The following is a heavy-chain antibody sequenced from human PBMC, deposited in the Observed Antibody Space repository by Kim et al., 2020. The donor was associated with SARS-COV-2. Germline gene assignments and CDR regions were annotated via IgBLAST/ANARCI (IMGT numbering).Heavy chain of an antibody. CDR3: ARVAGIAAAEDY. D-gene: IGHD6-13*01. V-gene: IGHV4-39*01. J-gene: IGHJ4*02. CDR2: IYYSGST. CDR1: GGSISSSSYY. Sequence: SETLSLTCTVSGGSISSSSYYWGWIRQPPGKGLEWIGSIYYSGSTYYNPSLKSRVTISVDTSKNQFSLKLSSVTAADTAVYYCARVAGIAAAEDYWGQGTLVTVSS.